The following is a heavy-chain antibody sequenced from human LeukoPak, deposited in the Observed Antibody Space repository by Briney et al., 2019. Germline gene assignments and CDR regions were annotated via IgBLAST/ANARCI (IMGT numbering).Heavy chain of an antibody. CDR2: IYHSGST. V-gene: IGHV4-4*02. J-gene: IGHJ4*02. CDR3: ARDQGGGGLNFDY. CDR1: GFTFNNYAM. Sequence: PGGSLRLSCAASGFTFNNYAMNWVRQPPGKGLEWIGEIYHSGSTNYNPSLKSRVTISVDKSKNQFSLKLSSVTAADTAVYYCARDQGGGGLNFDYWGQGTLVTVSS. D-gene: IGHD4-23*01.